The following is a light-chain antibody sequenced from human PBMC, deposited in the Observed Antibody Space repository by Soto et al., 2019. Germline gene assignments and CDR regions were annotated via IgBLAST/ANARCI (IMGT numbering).Light chain of an antibody. CDR2: GAS. J-gene: IGKJ3*01. Sequence: EIVMTQSPGTLSLSPGERATLSCRASQSVNSNYLAWYQQKPGQAPRLLIFGASSRATGISDRFSGSGSGTDFTLTIRRLEPEDFAVYYCQQYGTSLFTFGPGTKVHIK. V-gene: IGKV3-20*01. CDR3: QQYGTSLFT. CDR1: QSVNSNY.